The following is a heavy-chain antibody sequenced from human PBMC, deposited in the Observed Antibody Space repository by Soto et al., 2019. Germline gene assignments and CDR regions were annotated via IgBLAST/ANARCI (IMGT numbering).Heavy chain of an antibody. Sequence: VHLVESGGGPVKPGGSLRLSCVASAFTFNTYSMHWVRQPPGKGLEWLAAIWYDGTQKYYADSVKGRFIISRDNSKKTLYLEMNSLRAEDTAVYYCARAGGTTVTGLWHFDSWGQGTLVTVSS. CDR1: AFTFNTYS. CDR3: ARAGGTTVTGLWHFDS. D-gene: IGHD4-17*01. CDR2: IWYDGTQK. J-gene: IGHJ4*02. V-gene: IGHV3-33*08.